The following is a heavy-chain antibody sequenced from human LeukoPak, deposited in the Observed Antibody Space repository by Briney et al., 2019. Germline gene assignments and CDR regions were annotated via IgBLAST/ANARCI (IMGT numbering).Heavy chain of an antibody. CDR3: ARTGIAADRLYVDY. CDR2: IYYTGST. J-gene: IGHJ4*02. Sequence: SETLSLTCTVSGGSVSSGSYYWTWIRQPPGKGLEWIGYIYYTGSTNYNPSLKSRVTISVDKSKNQFSLKLSSVTAADTAVYYCARTGIAADRLYVDYWGQGTLVTVSS. V-gene: IGHV4-61*01. CDR1: GGSVSSGSYY. D-gene: IGHD6-13*01.